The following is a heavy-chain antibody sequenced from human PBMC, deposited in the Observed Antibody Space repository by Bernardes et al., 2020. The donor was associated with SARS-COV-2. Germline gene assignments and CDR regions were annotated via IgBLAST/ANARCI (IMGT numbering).Heavy chain of an antibody. CDR2: IKQDGSEK. V-gene: IGHV3-7*03. CDR1: RFTFSNYC. CDR3: ARLQRVVAAGTFYYCAMDV. J-gene: IGHJ6*02. Sequence: GGSLRLSCAASRFTFSNYCMSWVRQVPGKGLEWVANIKQDGSEKYYVDSVKGRFTISRDNAKNSLYLQMNSLRAEDTALYHCARLQRVVAAGTFYYCAMDVWGQGTTVTVSS. D-gene: IGHD6-13*01.